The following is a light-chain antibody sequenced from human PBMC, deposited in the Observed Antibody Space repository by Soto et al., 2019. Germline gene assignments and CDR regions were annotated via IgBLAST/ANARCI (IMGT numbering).Light chain of an antibody. Sequence: EIVLPQSPGTLSLSPGDRATLSCEASQSVNNNYLAWYQHKPGQAPRLLIYGASSRATGIPDRFSGSGSGTDFTLTIRRLEPEDFAVYYCQQYDTSLPYTFGGGTK. CDR3: QQYDTSLPYT. CDR2: GAS. CDR1: QSVNNNY. J-gene: IGKJ4*01. V-gene: IGKV3-20*01.